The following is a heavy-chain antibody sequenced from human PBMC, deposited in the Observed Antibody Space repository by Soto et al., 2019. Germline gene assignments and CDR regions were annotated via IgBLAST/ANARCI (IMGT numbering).Heavy chain of an antibody. CDR2: INPNSGGT. Sequence: ASVKVSCKASGYTFTGYYMHWVRQAPRQGLEWMGWINPNSGGTNYAQKFQGWVTMTRDTSISTAYMELSRLRSDDTAVYYCARDRNYYDSSGYLRIRYFDYWGQGTLVTVSS. V-gene: IGHV1-2*04. CDR1: GYTFTGYY. J-gene: IGHJ4*02. CDR3: ARDRNYYDSSGYLRIRYFDY. D-gene: IGHD3-22*01.